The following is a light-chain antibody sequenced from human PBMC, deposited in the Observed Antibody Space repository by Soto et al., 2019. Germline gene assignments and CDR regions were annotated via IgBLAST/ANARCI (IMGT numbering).Light chain of an antibody. Sequence: QSVLTQPASVSGSPGQSITISCTGTSSDVGGYNYVSWYQHHPGKAPELMIFDVSNRPSGVSNRFSGSKSGNTASLTMSGLQPEDEADYYCSSYTTSNTRQIVFGTGPKVTVL. J-gene: IGLJ1*01. CDR1: SSDVGGYNY. V-gene: IGLV2-14*03. CDR2: DVS. CDR3: SSYTTSNTRQIV.